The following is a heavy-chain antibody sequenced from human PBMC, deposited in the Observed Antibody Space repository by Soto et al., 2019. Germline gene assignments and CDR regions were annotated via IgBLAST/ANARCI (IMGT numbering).Heavy chain of an antibody. CDR3: ARDRHYGDYAYYYGMDV. CDR2: ISYDGSNK. D-gene: IGHD4-17*01. J-gene: IGHJ6*02. CDR1: GFTFSSYA. Sequence: QVQLVESGGGVVQPGRSLRLSCAASGFTFSSYAMHWVRQAPGKGLEWVAVISYDGSNKYYADSVKGRFTISRDNSKNTLYLQMNSLRAEDTAVYYCARDRHYGDYAYYYGMDVWGQGTTVTVPS. V-gene: IGHV3-30-3*01.